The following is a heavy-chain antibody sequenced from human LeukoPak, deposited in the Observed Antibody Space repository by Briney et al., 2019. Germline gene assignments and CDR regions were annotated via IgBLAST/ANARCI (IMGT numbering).Heavy chain of an antibody. Sequence: SETLSLTCTVSGGSISSYYWSWIRQPPGKGLGWIGYIYTSGSTNYNPSLKSRVPISVDTSKNQFSLKLSSVTAADTAVYYCARGGEGSAFDIWGQGTMVTVSS. CDR1: GGSISSYY. CDR2: IYTSGST. V-gene: IGHV4-4*09. CDR3: ARGGEGSAFDI. J-gene: IGHJ3*02. D-gene: IGHD3-16*01.